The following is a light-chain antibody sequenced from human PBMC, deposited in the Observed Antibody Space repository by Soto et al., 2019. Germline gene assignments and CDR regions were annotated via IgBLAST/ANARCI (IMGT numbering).Light chain of an antibody. J-gene: IGLJ1*01. CDR2: EVI. Sequence: QSVLTQPASVSGSPGQAITVSCSGTSSDIGAHNFVSWYQQHPGKAPKLIIYEVINRPSGVSDRFSGSKSGNTASLTISGLQSEDEADYYCNSYTTSNTFVFGSGTKATV. CDR3: NSYTTSNTFV. V-gene: IGLV2-14*03. CDR1: SSDIGAHNF.